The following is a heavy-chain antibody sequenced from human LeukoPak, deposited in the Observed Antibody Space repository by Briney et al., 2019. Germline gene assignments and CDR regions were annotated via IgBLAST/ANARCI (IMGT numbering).Heavy chain of an antibody. CDR1: GFTFSSYE. D-gene: IGHD5-24*01. Sequence: GGSLRPSCAASGFTFSSYEMNWVRQAPGKGLEWVSYISSSGSTIYYADSVKGRFTISRDNAKNSLYLQMNSLRAEDTAVYYCASFRRDGYNYWGQGTLVTVSS. J-gene: IGHJ4*02. V-gene: IGHV3-48*03. CDR3: ASFRRDGYNY. CDR2: ISSSGSTI.